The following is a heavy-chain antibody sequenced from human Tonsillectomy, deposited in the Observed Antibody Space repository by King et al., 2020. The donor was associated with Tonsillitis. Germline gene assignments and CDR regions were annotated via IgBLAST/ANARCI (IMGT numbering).Heavy chain of an antibody. CDR1: GFPFSRYE. J-gene: IGHJ3*02. D-gene: IGHD2-2*01. CDR2: ISSSGSTI. Sequence: DVQLVESGGGFVQPGGSLRLSCVASGFPFSRYEMNWGRQAPGKGLAWVSYISSSGSTIYYTASVKGRFTISRDNAKNSLYLQMNSLGAEDTAVYYCARISTTSSLAFDIWGQGTMVTVSS. CDR3: ARISTTSSLAFDI. V-gene: IGHV3-48*03.